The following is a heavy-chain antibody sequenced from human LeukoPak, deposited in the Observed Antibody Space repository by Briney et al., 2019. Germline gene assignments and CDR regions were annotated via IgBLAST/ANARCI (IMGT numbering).Heavy chain of an antibody. CDR3: AKATRVSSYPFDY. D-gene: IGHD1-26*01. V-gene: IGHV3-23*01. CDR2: ISGSGGST. CDR1: GFTFSSYA. Sequence: PGGSLRLSCAASGFTFSSYAMSWVRQAPGKGLEWVSAISGSGGSTYYADSVRGRFTISRDKSKNTLYLQMNSLTAEDTAVYYCAKATRVSSYPFDYWGQGALVTVSS. J-gene: IGHJ4*02.